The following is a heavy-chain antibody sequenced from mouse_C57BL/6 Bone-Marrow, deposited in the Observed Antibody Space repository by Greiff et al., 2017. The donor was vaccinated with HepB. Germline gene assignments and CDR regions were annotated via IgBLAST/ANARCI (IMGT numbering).Heavy chain of an antibody. J-gene: IGHJ4*01. CDR1: GYTFTSYW. Sequence: VQLQQPGAELVRPGSSVKLSCKASGYTFTSYWMHWVKQRPIQGLEWIGNIDPSDSETHYNQKFKDKATLTVDKSSSTAYMQLSSLTSEDSAVYYCARLGYCGSSPYYYAMDYWGQGTSVTVSS. V-gene: IGHV1-52*01. CDR2: IDPSDSET. CDR3: ARLGYCGSSPYYYAMDY. D-gene: IGHD1-1*01.